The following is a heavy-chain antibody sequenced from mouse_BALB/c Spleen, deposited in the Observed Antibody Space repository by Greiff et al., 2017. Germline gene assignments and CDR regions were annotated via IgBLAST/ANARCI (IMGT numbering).Heavy chain of an antibody. CDR3: ARDIRYYGNYVYAMDY. Sequence: EVQLVESGGGLVQPGGSLRLSCATSGFTFTDYYMSWVRQPPGKALEWLGFIRNKANGYTTEYSASVKGRFTISRDNSQSILYLQMNTLRAEDSATYYCARDIRYYGNYVYAMDYWGQGTSVTVSS. CDR1: GFTFTDYY. V-gene: IGHV7-3*02. CDR2: IRNKANGYTT. J-gene: IGHJ4*01. D-gene: IGHD2-1*01.